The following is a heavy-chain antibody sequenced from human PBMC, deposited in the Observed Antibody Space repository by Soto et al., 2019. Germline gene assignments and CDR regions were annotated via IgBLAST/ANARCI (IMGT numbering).Heavy chain of an antibody. CDR1: GGSISSGGYY. J-gene: IGHJ6*02. CDR2: IYYSGST. D-gene: IGHD6-19*01. V-gene: IGHV4-31*03. CDR3: ARDLRPTWQWPQYYYGMDV. Sequence: SETLSLTCTVSGGSISSGGYYWSWIRQHPGKGLEWIGYIYYSGSTYYNPSLKSRVTISVDTSKNQFSLKLSSVTAADTAVYYCARDLRPTWQWPQYYYGMDVWGQGTTVTVSS.